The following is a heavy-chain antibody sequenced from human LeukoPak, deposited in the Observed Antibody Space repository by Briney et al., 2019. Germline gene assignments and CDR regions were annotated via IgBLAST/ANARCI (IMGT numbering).Heavy chain of an antibody. Sequence: GGSLRLSCAASGFTFSSYAMSWVRQAPGKGLEWVSAISGSGGSTYYADSVKGRFTISRDNSKNTLYLQMNSLRAEDTAVYYCAKGPYSSGWYSPDEYYFDYWGQGTLVTVSS. CDR3: AKGPYSSGWYSPDEYYFDY. J-gene: IGHJ4*02. V-gene: IGHV3-23*01. D-gene: IGHD6-19*01. CDR2: ISGSGGST. CDR1: GFTFSSYA.